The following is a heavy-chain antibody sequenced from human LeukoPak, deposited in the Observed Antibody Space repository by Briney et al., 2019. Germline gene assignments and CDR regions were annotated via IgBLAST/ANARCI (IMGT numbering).Heavy chain of an antibody. J-gene: IGHJ4*02. CDR3: ARVSRDEWELLTGSFDY. Sequence: PSETLSLTCTVSGYSISSGYYWGWIRQPPGKGLEWIGSIYHSGSTYYNPSLKSRVTISVDTSKNQFFLKLSSVTAADTAVYYCARVSRDEWELLTGSFDYWGQGTLVTVSS. CDR1: GYSISSGYY. CDR2: IYHSGST. V-gene: IGHV4-38-2*02. D-gene: IGHD1-26*01.